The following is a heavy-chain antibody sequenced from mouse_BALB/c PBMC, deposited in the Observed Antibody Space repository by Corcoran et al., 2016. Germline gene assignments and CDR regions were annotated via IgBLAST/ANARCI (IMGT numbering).Heavy chain of an antibody. J-gene: IGHJ4*01. V-gene: IGHV9-3-1*01. D-gene: IGHD6-1*01. Sequence: QIQLVQSGPELRKPGETLRISCRASGSPLSTYGMNGVKKAPGKGLQWWGWRNTYTGEPTYADHFKGRFAFSLETSATTASLQINNLKNEDTATYFCARAPLHYYAMDYWGQGTSVTVSS. CDR3: ARAPLHYYAMDY. CDR2: RNTYTGEP. CDR1: GSPLSTYG.